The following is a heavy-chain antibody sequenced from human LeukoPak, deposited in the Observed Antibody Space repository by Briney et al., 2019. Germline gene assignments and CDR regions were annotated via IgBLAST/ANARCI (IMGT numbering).Heavy chain of an antibody. J-gene: IGHJ3*02. V-gene: IGHV4-30-4*01. Sequence: SETLSLTCTVSGGSISSGDYYWSWIRQPPGKGLEWIVYIYYSGSTYYNPSLKSRVTISVDTSKNQFSLKLSSVTAADTAVYYCARDSGRGVGYCSGGSCYVSDIWGQGTMVTVSS. CDR1: GGSISSGDYY. CDR3: ARDSGRGVGYCSGGSCYVSDI. CDR2: IYYSGST. D-gene: IGHD2-15*01.